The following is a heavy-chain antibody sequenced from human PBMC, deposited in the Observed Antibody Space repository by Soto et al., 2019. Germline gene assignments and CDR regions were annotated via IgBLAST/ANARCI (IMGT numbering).Heavy chain of an antibody. J-gene: IGHJ3*02. V-gene: IGHV4-34*12. CDR3: ARSPLGYDYVRQTWREVGDSFDI. CDR2: LIHGGST. D-gene: IGHD3-16*01. Sequence: PSETLSLTCAIYGASLGGFHWTWLRQAPGKGLEWIGGLIHGGSTNYNPSLKSRVSFSLDTSKNQFSPHLMSVTAADTAVYYCARSPLGYDYVRQTWREVGDSFDIWGRGTMVTVS. CDR1: GASLGGFH.